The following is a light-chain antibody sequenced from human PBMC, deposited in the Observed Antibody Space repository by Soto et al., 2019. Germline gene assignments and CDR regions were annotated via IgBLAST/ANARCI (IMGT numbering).Light chain of an antibody. V-gene: IGKV3-11*01. CDR1: QSVSSC. J-gene: IGKJ5*01. CDR2: DAS. Sequence: EIVLTQSPATLSLSPGERATLSCRASQSVSSCLAWYQQKPGQAPRLLIYDASNRATGIPARFSGSGSGTDFPLTISSLEPEDFAVYYCQQRSNWPPAFGQGTRLEIK. CDR3: QQRSNWPPA.